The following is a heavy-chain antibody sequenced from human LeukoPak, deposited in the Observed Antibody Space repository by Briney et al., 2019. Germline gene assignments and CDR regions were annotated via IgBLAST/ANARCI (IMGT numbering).Heavy chain of an antibody. J-gene: IGHJ4*02. CDR3: ARDRGYYSD. Sequence: VASVTVSYKASGGTFNSYAISWVRQAPGQGLEWMGGIIPIFGTANYAQKFQGRVTITADESTSTAYMELSSLRSEDTAVYYCARDRGYYSDWGQGTLVTVSS. V-gene: IGHV1-69*13. D-gene: IGHD3-10*01. CDR1: GGTFNSYA. CDR2: IIPIFGTA.